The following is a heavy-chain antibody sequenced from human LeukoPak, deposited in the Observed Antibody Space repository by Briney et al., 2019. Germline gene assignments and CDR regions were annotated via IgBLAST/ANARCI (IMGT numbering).Heavy chain of an antibody. J-gene: IGHJ4*02. D-gene: IGHD4-17*01. CDR3: VYSGDYEKGY. CDR2: IYSGGST. Sequence: PGGSLRLSCAASGFSVSSNYTSWVRQAPGKGLEWVSVIYSGGSTYYADSVKGRFTISRDNSKNTLYLQMNSLRAEDTAVYYCVYSGDYEKGYWGQGTLVTVSS. V-gene: IGHV3-53*01. CDR1: GFSVSSNY.